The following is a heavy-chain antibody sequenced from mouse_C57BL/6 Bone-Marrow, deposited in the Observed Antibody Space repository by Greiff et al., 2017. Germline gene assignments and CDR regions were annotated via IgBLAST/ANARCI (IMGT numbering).Heavy chain of an antibody. D-gene: IGHD2-4*01. CDR1: GYTFTSYW. CDR3: ARRGIYYDYDDAMDY. V-gene: IGHV1-69*01. CDR2: IDPSDSYT. J-gene: IGHJ4*01. Sequence: QVQLQQPGAELVMPGASVKLSCEASGYTFTSYWMHWVKQRPGQGLEWIGEIDPSDSYTNYNQKFKGKSTLTVDKSSSTAYMQLSSLTSEDSAVYYCARRGIYYDYDDAMDYWGQGTSVTVSS.